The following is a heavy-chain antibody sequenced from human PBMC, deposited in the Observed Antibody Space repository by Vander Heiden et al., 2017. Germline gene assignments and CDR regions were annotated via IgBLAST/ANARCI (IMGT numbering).Heavy chain of an antibody. D-gene: IGHD6-19*01. CDR2: ISWSSGNI. CDR1: GFTFDDYA. CDR3: ARITGYSSGCPDY. V-gene: IGHV3-9*01. Sequence: EVQLVESGGGLVQPGRSLRLSCAASGFTFDDYAMHWVRQVPGKGLEWVSGISWSSGNIAYAESGKGRFTISRDNARNSLYLQMNSLRAEDTALYYCARITGYSSGCPDYWGQGTLVTVSS. J-gene: IGHJ4*02.